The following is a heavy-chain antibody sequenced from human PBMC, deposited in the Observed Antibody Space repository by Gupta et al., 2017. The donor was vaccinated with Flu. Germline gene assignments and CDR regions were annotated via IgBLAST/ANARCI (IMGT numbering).Heavy chain of an antibody. CDR1: GVSFSNYG. CDR2: ISYDGSNK. D-gene: IGHD5-24*01. Sequence: QEQVVESGAGEVQHGRSLRLACAASGVSFSNYGMHWIRLAPGKGLEWVGVISYDGSNKYYADSVKGRFTISRDNSKNTLYLQMNSLRTEDTAVYPCAKDWKWNYNNYGMNVWGQGTTVTVSS. CDR3: AKDWKWNYNNYGMNV. J-gene: IGHJ6*02. V-gene: IGHV3-30*18.